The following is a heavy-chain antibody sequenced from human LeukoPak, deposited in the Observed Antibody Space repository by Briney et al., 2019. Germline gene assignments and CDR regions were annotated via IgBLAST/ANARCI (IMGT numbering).Heavy chain of an antibody. CDR1: RFTRSSYA. CDR2: ISGSGGST. CDR3: AKGRRSAQIQLWH. Sequence: PGGSLRLSCAASRFTRSSYAMSWVRQAPGKGLEWVSAISGSGGSTYYADSVKGRFTISRDNSKNTLYLQLNSLRAEDTAVYYCAKGRRSAQIQLWHWGQGTLVTVSS. D-gene: IGHD5-18*01. J-gene: IGHJ4*02. V-gene: IGHV3-23*01.